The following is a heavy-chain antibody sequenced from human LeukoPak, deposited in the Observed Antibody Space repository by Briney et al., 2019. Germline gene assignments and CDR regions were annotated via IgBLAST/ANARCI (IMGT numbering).Heavy chain of an antibody. V-gene: IGHV3-21*01. Sequence: GGSLRLSCAASGFTFSSYSMNWVRQAPGKGLEWVSSISSSSSYIYYADSVKGRFTISRDNAKNSLYLQMNSLRAEDTAVYYCARVLLWFGEYCYYGMDVWGQGTTVTVSS. CDR1: GFTFSSYS. CDR2: ISSSSSYI. J-gene: IGHJ6*02. CDR3: ARVLLWFGEYCYYGMDV. D-gene: IGHD3-10*01.